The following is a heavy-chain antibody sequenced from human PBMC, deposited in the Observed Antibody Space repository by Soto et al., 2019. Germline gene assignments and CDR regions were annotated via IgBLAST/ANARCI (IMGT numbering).Heavy chain of an antibody. Sequence: GESLKISCVGSGYTFSSFWIAWVRQMPGRGLEWMGIIYGGDSQTRYSPPFQGQVTISVDKSINTAYLQWANVEASDTATYYCAKYCGGDCPPDHWGQGTLVTVSS. D-gene: IGHD2-21*02. V-gene: IGHV5-51*01. J-gene: IGHJ4*02. CDR3: AKYCGGDCPPDH. CDR1: GYTFSSFW. CDR2: IYGGDSQT.